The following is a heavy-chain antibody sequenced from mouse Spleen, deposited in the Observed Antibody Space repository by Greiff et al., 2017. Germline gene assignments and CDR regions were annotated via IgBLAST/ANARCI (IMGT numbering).Heavy chain of an antibody. CDR1: GFTFSSYG. J-gene: IGHJ1*01. V-gene: IGHV5-6*01. Sequence: EVKLMESGGDLVKPGGSLKLSCAASGFTFSSYGMSWVRQTPDKRLEWVATISSGGSYTYYPDSVKGRFTISRDNAKNTLYLRMSSLKSEDTAMYYCAKILTVVAKSWYFDVWGAGTTVTVSS. D-gene: IGHD1-1*01. CDR2: ISSGGSYT. CDR3: AKILTVVAKSWYFDV.